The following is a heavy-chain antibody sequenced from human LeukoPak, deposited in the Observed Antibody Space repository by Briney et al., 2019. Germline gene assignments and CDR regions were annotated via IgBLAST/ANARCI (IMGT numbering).Heavy chain of an antibody. CDR2: ISYDGSNK. V-gene: IGHV3-30*03. CDR1: GFTFSSYW. D-gene: IGHD3-10*01. J-gene: IGHJ4*02. Sequence: PGGSLRLSCAASGFTFSSYWMSWVRQAPGKGLEWVAVISYDGSNKYYADSVKGRFTISRDNSKNTLYLQMNSLRAEDTAVYYCARRPSGFDYWGQGTLVTVSS. CDR3: ARRPSGFDY.